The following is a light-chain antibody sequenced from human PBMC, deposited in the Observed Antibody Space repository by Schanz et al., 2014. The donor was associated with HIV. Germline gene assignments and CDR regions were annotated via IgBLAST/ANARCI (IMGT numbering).Light chain of an antibody. CDR2: AAS. J-gene: IGKJ3*01. V-gene: IGKV1-9*01. Sequence: DIHLTQSPSLLSASAGDRVTITCRASQDISNFLAWYQQKPGKAPKLLIYAASTLQSGVPSRFSGSGSGTEFTLTISSLQPEDFATYYCQQLNSYPLFAFGPGTKVDV. CDR3: QQLNSYPLFA. CDR1: QDISNF.